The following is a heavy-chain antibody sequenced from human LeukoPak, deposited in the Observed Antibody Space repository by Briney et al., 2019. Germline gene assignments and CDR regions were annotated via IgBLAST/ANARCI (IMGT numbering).Heavy chain of an antibody. CDR3: ARGNFYGPSRYYYGSGSYHTPFGY. D-gene: IGHD3-10*01. CDR1: GYSISSGYY. V-gene: IGHV4-38-2*02. J-gene: IGHJ4*02. Sequence: SETLSLTCTVSGYSISSGYYWGWIRQPPGKGLEWIGSIYHSGSTYYNPSLKSRVTISVDTSKNQFSLKLSSVTAADTAVYYCARGNFYGPSRYYYGSGSYHTPFGYWGQGTLVTVSS. CDR2: IYHSGST.